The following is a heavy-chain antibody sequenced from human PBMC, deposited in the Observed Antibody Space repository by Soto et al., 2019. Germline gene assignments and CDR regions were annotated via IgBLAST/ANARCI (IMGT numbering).Heavy chain of an antibody. J-gene: IGHJ4*02. Sequence: QVHLQESGPGLVKPSETLSLTCTVSGGSINNHYWSWIRQPPGKGLEWIGYIYYTGSTNYNPSLESRVTMSVDTSNNRVSLILTPLTAADTAVYYCARANWYSEYWGQGTLVTVSS. CDR2: IYYTGST. CDR1: GGSINNHY. D-gene: IGHD1-7*01. CDR3: ARANWYSEY. V-gene: IGHV4-59*11.